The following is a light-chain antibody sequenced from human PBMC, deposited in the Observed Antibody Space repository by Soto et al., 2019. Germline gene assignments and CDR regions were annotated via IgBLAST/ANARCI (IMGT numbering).Light chain of an antibody. CDR1: ESIRTW. V-gene: IGKV1-5*01. CDR2: DAS. CDR3: QQYNNYPRT. J-gene: IGKJ1*01. Sequence: DIQMTQSRSTLSSSIGDRFTITCRASESIRTWLAWYQHKPGKAPKFLIYDASSLESGVPSRFSGSGSGTEFTLTISNLQPDDFATYFCQQYNNYPRTFGQGTKVDI.